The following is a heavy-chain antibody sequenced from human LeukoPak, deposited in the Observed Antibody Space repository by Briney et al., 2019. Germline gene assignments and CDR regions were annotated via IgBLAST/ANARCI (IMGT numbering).Heavy chain of an antibody. J-gene: IGHJ4*02. CDR2: INTDGSDT. Sequence: GGTLSLSCAASGFTFSTYWLYWVRNPPGTGLGWVSRINTDGSDTVYSDSVKGRFTISRDNAKNTLYLQMNSLRAEDTAVYYCARDRSVTNGGFDYWGQGTVVTVSS. D-gene: IGHD7-27*01. CDR1: GFTFSTYW. CDR3: ARDRSVTNGGFDY. V-gene: IGHV3-74*01.